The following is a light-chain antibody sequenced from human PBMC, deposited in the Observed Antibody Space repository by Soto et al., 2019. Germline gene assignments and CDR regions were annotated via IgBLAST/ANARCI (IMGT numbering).Light chain of an antibody. V-gene: IGLV2-11*01. Sequence: QSVLTQPRSVSASPGQSVTISCTGSSSDVGGSNHVSWYQHHPGKAPKFIIYDVTKRPSGVPDRFSGSKSGNTASLTISGLQAEDEADYYCCSYAGNYTFVFGTGTKVTV. J-gene: IGLJ1*01. CDR1: SSDVGGSNH. CDR3: CSYAGNYTFV. CDR2: DVT.